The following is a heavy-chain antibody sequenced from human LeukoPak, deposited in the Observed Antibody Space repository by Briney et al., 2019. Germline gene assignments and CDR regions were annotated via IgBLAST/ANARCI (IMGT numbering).Heavy chain of an antibody. CDR1: GFTFSNFD. CDR3: AKDARRTSGWYHIDS. V-gene: IGHV3-23*01. D-gene: IGHD6-19*01. CDR2: ITNRGDGT. J-gene: IGHJ4*02. Sequence: PGGSLRLSCTASGFTFSNFDMGWVRLAPGKGLEWVSDITNRGDGTYFADSVKGRVTISRDNSKDTLYLQLNSLRADDTAVYYCAKDARRTSGWYHIDSWGQGTLVTVSS.